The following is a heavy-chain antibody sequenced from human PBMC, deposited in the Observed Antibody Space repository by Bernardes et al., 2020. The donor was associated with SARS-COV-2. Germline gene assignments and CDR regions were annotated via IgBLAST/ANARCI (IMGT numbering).Heavy chain of an antibody. J-gene: IGHJ5*02. CDR3: ARGLVDYQGRDH. CDR1: GFTFSAYW. D-gene: IGHD6-6*01. Sequence: GGSLRLSCAASGFTFSAYWMHWVRQAPGKGLVWVSRIDEDGSTINYADSVKGRFTISKDNAKDTVYLQMNSLSAEDTAVYYCARGLVDYQGRDHWGQGTLVTVSS. V-gene: IGHV3-74*01. CDR2: IDEDGSTI.